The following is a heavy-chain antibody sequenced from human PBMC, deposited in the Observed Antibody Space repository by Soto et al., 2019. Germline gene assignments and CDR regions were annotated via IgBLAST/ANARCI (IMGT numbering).Heavy chain of an antibody. CDR2: INPNSGGT. CDR1: GYTFTGYY. J-gene: IGHJ4*02. Sequence: ASVKVSCKASGYTFTGYYMHWVRQAPGQGLEWMGWINPNSGGTNYAQKFQGWVTMTRDTSISTAYMELSRLRSDDTAVYYCARASYSSSWFDFDYWGQGTLVTVSS. CDR3: ARASYSSSWFDFDY. D-gene: IGHD6-13*01. V-gene: IGHV1-2*04.